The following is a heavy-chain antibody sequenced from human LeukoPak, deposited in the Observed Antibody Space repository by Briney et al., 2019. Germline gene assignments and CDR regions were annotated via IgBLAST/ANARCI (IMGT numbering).Heavy chain of an antibody. Sequence: PSETLSLTCTVSGGSISSYYWGWIRQPPGKGLEWIGYIYYSGSTNYNPSLKSRVTISVDTSKNQFSLKLSSVTAADTAVYYCARVGSQLRSGIDYWGQGTLVTVSS. CDR3: ARVGSQLRSGIDY. D-gene: IGHD5-12*01. CDR2: IYYSGST. V-gene: IGHV4-59*01. J-gene: IGHJ4*02. CDR1: GGSISSYY.